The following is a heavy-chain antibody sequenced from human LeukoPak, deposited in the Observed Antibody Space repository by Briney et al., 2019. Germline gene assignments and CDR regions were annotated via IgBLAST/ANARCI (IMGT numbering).Heavy chain of an antibody. CDR2: ITTSGGSR. CDR1: GFTFSSYA. Sequence: PGGSLRLSCAASGFTFSSYAMSWVRQAPGKGLEWVSAITTSGGSRYYADSVKGRFTISRDNSKNPLYLQMNSLKAEDTAVYYCAKDPPPVSWLFDYWGQGTLVTVSS. V-gene: IGHV3-23*01. CDR3: AKDPPPVSWLFDY. J-gene: IGHJ4*02. D-gene: IGHD3-16*01.